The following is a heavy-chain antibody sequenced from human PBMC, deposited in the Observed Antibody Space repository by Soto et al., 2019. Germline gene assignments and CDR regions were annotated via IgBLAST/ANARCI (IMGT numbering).Heavy chain of an antibody. CDR2: IYSGGST. CDR1: GFTVSSNY. D-gene: IGHD1-26*01. J-gene: IGHJ4*02. Sequence: EGSLRLSCAASGFTVSSNYMSWVRQAPGKGLEWVSVIYSGGSTYYADSVKGRFTISRDNSKNTLYLQMNSLRAEDTAVYYCARVQRIVGASSYIDYWGPGTLDTVSS. CDR3: ARVQRIVGASSYIDY. V-gene: IGHV3-53*01.